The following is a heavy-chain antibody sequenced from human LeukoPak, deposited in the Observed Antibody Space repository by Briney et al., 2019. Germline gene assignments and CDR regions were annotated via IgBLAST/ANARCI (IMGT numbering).Heavy chain of an antibody. V-gene: IGHV1-2*02. CDR3: ARSFYSSGWYYYYYGMDV. Sequence: ASVKVSCKASGYTFTGYYMHWVRQAPGQGLGWMGWINPNSGGTNYAQKFQGRVTMTRDTSISTAYMELSRLRSDDTAVYYCARSFYSSGWYYYYYGMDVWGQGTTVTVSS. D-gene: IGHD6-19*01. J-gene: IGHJ6*02. CDR2: INPNSGGT. CDR1: GYTFTGYY.